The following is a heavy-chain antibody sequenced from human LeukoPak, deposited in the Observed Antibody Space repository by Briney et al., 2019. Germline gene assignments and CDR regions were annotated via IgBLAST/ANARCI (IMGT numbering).Heavy chain of an antibody. D-gene: IGHD3-22*01. CDR3: ARLGRLHYYDSSGYDPLDY. CDR2: IYPGDSDT. CDR1: GYSFNSYW. J-gene: IGHJ4*02. Sequence: GESLKISCKGSGYSFNSYWIGWVRQMPGKGLEWMGIIYPGDSDTRYSPSFQGQVTISADKSISTAYLQWSSLKASDTAMYYCARLGRLHYYDSSGYDPLDYWGQGTLVTVSS. V-gene: IGHV5-51*01.